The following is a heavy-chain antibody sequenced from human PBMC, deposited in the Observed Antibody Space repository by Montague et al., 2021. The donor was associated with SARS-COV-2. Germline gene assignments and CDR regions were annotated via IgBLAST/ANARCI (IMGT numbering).Heavy chain of an antibody. D-gene: IGHD3-10*01. Sequence: SETLSLTCTVSGYSINSNYYWGWIRQPPGKGLEWIGCSYHSGTTHYHPSLKSQVTISLDTSNNHFSLKVTSLTAADTAVYYCARAPYYGPGKPYQFDYWGRGTLVTVSS. V-gene: IGHV4-38-2*02. J-gene: IGHJ4*02. CDR1: GYSINSNYY. CDR3: ARAPYYGPGKPYQFDY. CDR2: SYHSGTT.